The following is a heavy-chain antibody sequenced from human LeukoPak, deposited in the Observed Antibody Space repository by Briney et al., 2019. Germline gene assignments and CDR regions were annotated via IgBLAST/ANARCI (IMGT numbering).Heavy chain of an antibody. CDR1: GFTVSSNY. CDR2: IYSGGST. V-gene: IGHV3-66*02. CDR3: ARKFQSPYYYDSSGYYSL. J-gene: IGHJ4*02. D-gene: IGHD3-22*01. Sequence: GGSLRLSCAASGFTVSSNYMSWVRQAPGKGLEWVSVIYSGGSTYYADSVKGRFTISRDNSKNTLNLQMNSLRAEDTAVYYCARKFQSPYYYDSSGYYSLWGQGTLVTVSS.